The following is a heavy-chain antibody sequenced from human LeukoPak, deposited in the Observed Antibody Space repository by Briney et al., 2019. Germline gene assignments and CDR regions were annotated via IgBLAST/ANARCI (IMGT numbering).Heavy chain of an antibody. CDR2: ILTKTEGETT. Sequence: GGSLRLSCAASGFTFSNVWMNWVRQAPGKGPEWLGRILTKTEGETTNYAAPANGRFTISRDDSRNTLYLQMNSLKTEDTAVYYCTSRLITTNDYWGQGTLVTVSS. CDR1: GFTFSNVW. D-gene: IGHD3-3*01. V-gene: IGHV3-15*01. CDR3: TSRLITTNDY. J-gene: IGHJ4*02.